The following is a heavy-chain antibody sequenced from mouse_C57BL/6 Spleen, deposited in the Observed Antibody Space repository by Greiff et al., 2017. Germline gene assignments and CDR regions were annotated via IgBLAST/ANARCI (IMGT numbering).Heavy chain of an antibody. CDR2: INPSNGGT. V-gene: IGHV1-53*01. Sequence: QVQLKQPGPELVKPGASVKLSCKASGYTFTSYWMHWVQQRPGKGLEWIGNINPSNGGTNYNEKFKSKATLTVDKSSSTAYMQLSSLPSEDSAVYYCARGDYGSSYVLDYWGQGTTRTVSS. D-gene: IGHD1-1*01. CDR1: GYTFTSYW. CDR3: ARGDYGSSYVLDY. J-gene: IGHJ2*01.